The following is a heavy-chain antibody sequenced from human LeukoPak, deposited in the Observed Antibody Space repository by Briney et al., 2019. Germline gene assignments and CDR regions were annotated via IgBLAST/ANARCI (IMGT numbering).Heavy chain of an antibody. V-gene: IGHV3-7*01. CDR3: ARGSRSSGWHYFDY. Sequence: GGSLRLSCAASGFTFSSYSMNWVRQPPGKGLEWVANIKQDGSEKYYVDSVKGRFTISRDNTKNSLYLQMNSLRAEDTAVYYCARGSRSSGWHYFDYWGQGTLVTVSS. CDR1: GFTFSSYS. J-gene: IGHJ4*02. D-gene: IGHD6-19*01. CDR2: IKQDGSEK.